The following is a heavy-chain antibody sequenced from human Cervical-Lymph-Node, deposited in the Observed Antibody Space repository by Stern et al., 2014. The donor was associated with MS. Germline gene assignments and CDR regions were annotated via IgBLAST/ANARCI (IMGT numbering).Heavy chain of an antibody. Sequence: VQLVQSGAEVKKPGASVKVSCKASGYSFTYYGINWVRQAPGKGLEWMGWVSGYSGNTNSAQKFQGRVTMTTDTSTSTAHMELRSLRSDDTAVYYCARGGMGGNYYYYYGMDVWGQGTTVTVSS. D-gene: IGHD3-16*01. J-gene: IGHJ6*02. CDR1: GYSFTYYG. CDR3: ARGGMGGNYYYYYGMDV. CDR2: VSGYSGNT. V-gene: IGHV1-18*01.